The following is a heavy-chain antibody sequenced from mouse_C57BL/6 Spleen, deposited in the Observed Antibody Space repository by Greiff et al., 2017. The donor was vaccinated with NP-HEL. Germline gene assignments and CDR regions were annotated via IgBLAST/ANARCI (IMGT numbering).Heavy chain of an antibody. Sequence: EVKLVESGPELVKPGASVKISCKASGYSFTGYYMNWVKQSPEKSLEWIGEINPSTGGTTYNQKFKAKATLTVDKSSSTAYMQLKSLTSEDSAVYYCAGSNYGYFDVWGTGTTVTVSS. J-gene: IGHJ1*03. CDR2: INPSTGGT. CDR1: GYSFTGYY. CDR3: AGSNYGYFDV. V-gene: IGHV1-42*01. D-gene: IGHD2-5*01.